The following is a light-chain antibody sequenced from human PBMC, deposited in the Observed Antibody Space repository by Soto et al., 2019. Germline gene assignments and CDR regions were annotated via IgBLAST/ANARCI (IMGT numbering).Light chain of an antibody. CDR3: QRSYSTPLT. J-gene: IGKJ4*01. Sequence: DIQMTQSPSSLSASVGDRVTITCRASQSISSYLNWYQQKPGKAPKLLIYDASSLQSGVPSRFSGSGSGTDFTLTISNLQPEDFATYYCQRSYSTPLTFGGGTKVEIK. V-gene: IGKV1-39*01. CDR1: QSISSY. CDR2: DAS.